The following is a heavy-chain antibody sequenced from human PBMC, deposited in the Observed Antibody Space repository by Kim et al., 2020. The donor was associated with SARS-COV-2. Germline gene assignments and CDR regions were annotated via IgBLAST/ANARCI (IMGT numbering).Heavy chain of an antibody. CDR3: ARRVKGLWFGESHFDY. Sequence: KFQGRVTITADESTSTAYMELSSLRSEYTAVYYCARRVKGLWFGESHFDYWGQGTLVTVSS. D-gene: IGHD3-10*01. J-gene: IGHJ4*02. V-gene: IGHV1-69*01.